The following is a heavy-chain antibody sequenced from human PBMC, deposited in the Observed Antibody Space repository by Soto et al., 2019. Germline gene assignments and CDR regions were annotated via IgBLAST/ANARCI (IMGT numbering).Heavy chain of an antibody. J-gene: IGHJ4*02. CDR3: ARDGAMGGPARVGRDY. D-gene: IGHD3-16*01. CDR1: GFTFSSYW. V-gene: IGHV3-7*01. Sequence: EVQLVESGGGLVQPGGSLRLSCAASGFTFSSYWMSWVRQAPGKGLEWVANIKQDGSEKYYVDSVKGRFTISRDNAKNSLYLQMNSLRAEDTAVYYCARDGAMGGPARVGRDYWGQGTLVTVSS. CDR2: IKQDGSEK.